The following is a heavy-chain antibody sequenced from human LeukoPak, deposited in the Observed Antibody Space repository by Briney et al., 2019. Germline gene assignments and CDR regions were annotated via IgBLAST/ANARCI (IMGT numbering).Heavy chain of an antibody. CDR2: IKEDGSQI. CDR3: ARVHWYFDY. J-gene: IGHJ2*01. V-gene: IGHV3-7*04. CDR1: GFAFSSYW. Sequence: GASLRLSCAASGFAFSSYWMSWVRQAPGKGLEWVGHIKEDGSQIDYVDSVKGRFTISRDNARNSLYLQLSSLRADDTAMYYCARVHWYFDYWGRGTLVIVSS.